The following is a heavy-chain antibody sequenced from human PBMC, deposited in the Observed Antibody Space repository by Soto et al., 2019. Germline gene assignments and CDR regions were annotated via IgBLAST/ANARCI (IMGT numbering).Heavy chain of an antibody. Sequence: PSETLSLTCTVSGGSISSGGYYWSWIRQHPGKGLEWIGYIYYSGSTYYNPSLKSRVTISVDTSKNQFSLKLSSVTAADTAVYYCARGGEGPVPSEDYYYGMDVWGQGTTVTVSS. D-gene: IGHD3-16*01. CDR1: GGSISSGGYY. V-gene: IGHV4-31*03. CDR3: ARGGEGPVPSEDYYYGMDV. J-gene: IGHJ6*02. CDR2: IYYSGST.